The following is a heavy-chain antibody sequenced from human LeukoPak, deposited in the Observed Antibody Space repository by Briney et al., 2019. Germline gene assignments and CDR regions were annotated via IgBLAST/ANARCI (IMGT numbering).Heavy chain of an antibody. J-gene: IGHJ4*02. V-gene: IGHV1-24*01. Sequence: ASVKVSCKVSVYTLTELSVHWVRQAPGKGLEGMGGSDPEDGETMYAQRFQGRVMMTDDTSTDTAYMELSSLRSEDTAVYYCATGIEYDTYYFDYWGQGTLVTVSS. D-gene: IGHD6-6*01. CDR1: VYTLTELS. CDR3: ATGIEYDTYYFDY. CDR2: SDPEDGET.